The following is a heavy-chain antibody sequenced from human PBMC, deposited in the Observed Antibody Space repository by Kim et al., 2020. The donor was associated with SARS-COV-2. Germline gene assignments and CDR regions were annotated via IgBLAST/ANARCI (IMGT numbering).Heavy chain of an antibody. D-gene: IGHD3-10*01. V-gene: IGHV3-53*01. CDR3: ARDHYNVAGTLFGYYYGMDV. CDR2: IYSGGST. CDR1: GFTVSSNY. J-gene: IGHJ6*02. Sequence: GGSLRLSCAASGFTVSSNYMSWVRQAPGKGLEWVSVIYSGGSTYYADSVKGRFTISRDNSKNTLYLQMNSLRAEDTAVYYCARDHYNVAGTLFGYYYGMDVWGQGTTVTVSS.